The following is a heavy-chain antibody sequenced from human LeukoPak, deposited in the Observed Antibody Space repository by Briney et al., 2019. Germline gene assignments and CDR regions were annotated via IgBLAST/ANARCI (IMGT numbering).Heavy chain of an antibody. CDR1: GFTFSSYW. CDR2: TNSDGSST. CDR3: ARYRSSWSDYYYYGMDV. V-gene: IGHV3-74*01. D-gene: IGHD6-13*01. J-gene: IGHJ6*02. Sequence: PGGSMRLSCAASGFTFSSYWMHWVRQAPGKVLVWVSRTNSDGSSTSYADSVKGRFTISRDNAKNTLYLQMSRLRAEDTAVYYCARYRSSWSDYYYYGMDVWGQGTTVTVSS.